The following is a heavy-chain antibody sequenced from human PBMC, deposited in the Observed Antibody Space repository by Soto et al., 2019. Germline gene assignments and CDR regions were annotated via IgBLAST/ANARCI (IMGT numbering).Heavy chain of an antibody. CDR1: GFTFSSYG. CDR3: AKDAEDYSNYAVGYYGMDV. J-gene: IGHJ6*02. V-gene: IGHV3-30*18. D-gene: IGHD4-4*01. CDR2: ISYDGSNK. Sequence: GGSLRLSCAASGFTFSSYGMHRVRHAPGKGLEWVAVISYDGSNKYYADSVKGRFTISRDNSKNTLYLQMNSLRAEDTAVYYCAKDAEDYSNYAVGYYGMDVWGQGTTVT.